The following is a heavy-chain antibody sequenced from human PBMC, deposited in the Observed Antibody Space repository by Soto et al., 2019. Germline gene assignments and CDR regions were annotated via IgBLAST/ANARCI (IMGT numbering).Heavy chain of an antibody. CDR2: ISAYNGNT. V-gene: IGHV1-18*01. CDR1: CFSFNNYF. Sequence: VQVGESGAEVKKAGGPVKGSWKAFCFSFNNYFFSWVRQAPGKGLEWMGWISAYNGNTNYAQKLQGRVTMTTDTSTSTAYMELRSLRSDDTAVYYCARDLPPVDSWGQGTLITVSS. J-gene: IGHJ4*02. CDR3: ARDLPPVDS.